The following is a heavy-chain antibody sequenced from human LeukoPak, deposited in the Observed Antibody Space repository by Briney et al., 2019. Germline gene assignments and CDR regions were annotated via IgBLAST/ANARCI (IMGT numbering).Heavy chain of an antibody. V-gene: IGHV1-69*05. D-gene: IGHD3-22*01. J-gene: IGHJ4*02. CDR3: ARTLGGYYDSSGHFDY. Sequence: SVKVSCKXSGGTFSSYAISWVRQAPGQGLEWMGRIIPIFGTANYSQKFQGRVTITTDESTSTAYMELSSLRSEDTAVYYCARTLGGYYDSSGHFDYWGQGTLVTVSS. CDR2: IIPIFGTA. CDR1: GGTFSSYA.